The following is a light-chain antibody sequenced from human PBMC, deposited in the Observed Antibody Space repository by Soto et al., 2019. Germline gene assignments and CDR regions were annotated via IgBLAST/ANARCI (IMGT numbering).Light chain of an antibody. CDR2: DAS. CDR3: QQYKKWPRT. CDR1: QSVSSK. J-gene: IGKJ1*01. Sequence: DIVMTQSPVTLSVSPGERATLSCRASQSVSSKLAWYQQKVGQAPRLLIYDASTRAAGIPARFSGSGSGTGFTLTISSLQSEDFAVYYCQQYKKWPRTFGQGTKVEIK. V-gene: IGKV3-15*01.